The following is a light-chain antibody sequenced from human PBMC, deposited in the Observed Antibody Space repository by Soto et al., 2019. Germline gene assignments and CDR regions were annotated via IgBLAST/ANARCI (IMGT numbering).Light chain of an antibody. V-gene: IGKV3-11*01. CDR3: QQRWSWPLT. CDR2: DAS. Sequence: EIVLTQSPATLSLSPGERATLSCRASQSINSQLAWYQQKPGQAPRLLIYDASNRATGIPARFSGSETWTDFTLTISSLEPEDSAVHYCQQRWSWPLTVGGGTKVDIK. J-gene: IGKJ4*01. CDR1: QSINSQ.